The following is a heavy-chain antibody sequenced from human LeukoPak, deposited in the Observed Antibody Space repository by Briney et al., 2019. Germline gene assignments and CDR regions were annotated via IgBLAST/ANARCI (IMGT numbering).Heavy chain of an antibody. CDR2: ISAYSTYNVNT. CDR1: GYTFTSFG. Sequence: GASVKVSCKASGYTFTSFGVSWVRQAPGQGLEWMGWISAYSTYNVNTNYAQKFQGKVIMTTDTSTSTAYMELRSLRSDDTAVYYCARDLGDMAAGVFYDYWGQGTLVTVSS. CDR3: ARDLGDMAAGVFYDY. V-gene: IGHV1-18*01. D-gene: IGHD6-19*01. J-gene: IGHJ4*02.